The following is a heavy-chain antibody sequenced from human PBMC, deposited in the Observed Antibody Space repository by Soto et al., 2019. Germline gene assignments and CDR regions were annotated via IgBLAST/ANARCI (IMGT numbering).Heavy chain of an antibody. Sequence: EVQLLESGGGLVQPGGSLRLSCAASGFTFSSYAMNWVRQAPGKGLEWVSVISGSGDSTYYADSVKGRFTISRDNAKNTLYLQMNTLRAEVTAVHYCASRSRGCYFDYWGQGTLITVSS. CDR2: ISGSGDST. J-gene: IGHJ4*02. CDR3: ASRSRGCYFDY. V-gene: IGHV3-23*01. CDR1: GFTFSSYA. D-gene: IGHD6-19*01.